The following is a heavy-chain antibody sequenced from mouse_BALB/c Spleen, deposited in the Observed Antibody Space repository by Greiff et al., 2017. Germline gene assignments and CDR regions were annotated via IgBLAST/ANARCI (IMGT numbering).Heavy chain of an antibody. J-gene: IGHJ4*01. CDR3: ARNAGY. Sequence: VQLQQPGAELVMPGASVKMSCKASGYTFTDYWMHWVKQRPGQGLEWIGAIDTSDSYTSYNQKFKGKATLTVDESSSTAYMQLSSLTSEDSAVYYCARNAGYWGQGTSVTVSS. CDR2: IDTSDSYT. CDR1: GYTFTDYW. V-gene: IGHV1-69*01.